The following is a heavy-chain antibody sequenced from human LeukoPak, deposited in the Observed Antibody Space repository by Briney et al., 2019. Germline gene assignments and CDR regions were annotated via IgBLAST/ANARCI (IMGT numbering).Heavy chain of an antibody. CDR2: IHYTGRI. CDR3: ARLLDNDGSGDPDTFDM. Sequence: PSETLSPTCTVSGGSMNGHFWTWIRQPPGKGLEWIAFIHYTGRIRYNPSLQSRATISLDRSESRFSLKLTSVTAADSAVYYCARLLDNDGSGDPDTFDMWGQGTVVIVSS. CDR1: GGSMNGHF. D-gene: IGHD3-22*01. J-gene: IGHJ3*02. V-gene: IGHV4-59*11.